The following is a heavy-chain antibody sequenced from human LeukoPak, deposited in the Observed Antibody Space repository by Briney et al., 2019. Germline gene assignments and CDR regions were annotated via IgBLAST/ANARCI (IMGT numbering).Heavy chain of an antibody. CDR3: ARGRGYYDSSGYYYRPLFDY. V-gene: IGHV4-34*01. D-gene: IGHD3-22*01. CDR2: INHSGST. Sequence: SETLSLTCAVYGGSFSGYYWSWIRQPPGKGLEWIGEINHSGSTNCNPSLKSRVTISVDTSKNQFSLKLSSVTAADTAVYYCARGRGYYDSSGYYYRPLFDYWGQGTLVTVSS. J-gene: IGHJ4*02. CDR1: GGSFSGYY.